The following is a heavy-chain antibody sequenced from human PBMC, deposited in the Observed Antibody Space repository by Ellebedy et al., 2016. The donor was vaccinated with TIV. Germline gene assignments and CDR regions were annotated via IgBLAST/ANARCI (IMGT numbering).Heavy chain of an antibody. Sequence: SETLSLTCTVSGDSIRSYFWSWIRQSPGKGLEWMGFIFHSGSTYYNPSLKSPVTISIDTSENQFSLWLTSVTAADTAVYYCARLPTWYHFDYWGQGTLVAVSS. CDR3: ARLPTWYHFDY. CDR2: IFHSGST. D-gene: IGHD6-13*01. CDR1: GDSIRSYF. J-gene: IGHJ4*02. V-gene: IGHV4-59*08.